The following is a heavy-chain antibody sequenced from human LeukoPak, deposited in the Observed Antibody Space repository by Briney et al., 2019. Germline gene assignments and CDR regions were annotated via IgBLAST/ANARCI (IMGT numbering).Heavy chain of an antibody. CDR3: ARAGRDAATMELFEY. CDR1: GYSFTTYW. D-gene: IGHD5-24*01. CDR2: INPGDSNT. V-gene: IGHV5-51*01. Sequence: GESLKISCKGSGYSFTTYWIGWVRQMPGKGLEWMGIINPGDSNTRYSPSFQGQVTISADKSISTAHLQWSSLKASDTAMYYCARAGRDAATMELFEYWGQGTLVTVSS. J-gene: IGHJ4*02.